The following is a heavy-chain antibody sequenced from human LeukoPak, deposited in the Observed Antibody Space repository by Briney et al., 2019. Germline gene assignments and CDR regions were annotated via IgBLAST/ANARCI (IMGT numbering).Heavy chain of an antibody. D-gene: IGHD5-12*01. CDR2: SSSSSSYI. Sequence: GGSLRLSCAASGFTFSSYSMNWVRQAPGKGLEWVSSSSSSSSYIYYADSVKGRFTISRDNAKNSLYLQMNSLRAEDTAVYYCARGGGYSGYERGYYFDYWGQGTLVTVSS. J-gene: IGHJ4*02. CDR1: GFTFSSYS. CDR3: ARGGGYSGYERGYYFDY. V-gene: IGHV3-21*01.